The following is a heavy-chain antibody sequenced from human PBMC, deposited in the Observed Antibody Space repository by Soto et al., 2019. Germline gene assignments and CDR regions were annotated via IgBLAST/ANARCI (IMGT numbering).Heavy chain of an antibody. CDR1: GFTFSSYA. J-gene: IGHJ4*02. D-gene: IGHD3-10*01. CDR2: ISGSGGST. Sequence: EVQLLESGGGLVQPGGSLRLSCAASGFTFSSYAMSWVRQAPGKGLEWVSAISGSGGSTYYADSVKGRFTISRDNSKNTLYLQMNSLRSEDTAVYYCAKNSGVTNVILYFDYWGQGTLVTVSS. CDR3: AKNSGVTNVILYFDY. V-gene: IGHV3-23*01.